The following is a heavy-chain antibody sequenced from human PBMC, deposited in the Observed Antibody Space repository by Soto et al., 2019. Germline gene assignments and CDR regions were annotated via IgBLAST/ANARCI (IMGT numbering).Heavy chain of an antibody. D-gene: IGHD3-9*01. Sequence: RGESLKISCKGSGYSFTTYWIGWVRQMPGKGLEWMGIIYPGDSDTRHSPSFQGQVTISADKSISTAYLQWSSLKASDTAMYYCARHGTRARYFDWLLSPDAFDIWGQGTMVTVSS. CDR2: IYPGDSDT. J-gene: IGHJ3*02. V-gene: IGHV5-51*01. CDR1: GYSFTTYW. CDR3: ARHGTRARYFDWLLSPDAFDI.